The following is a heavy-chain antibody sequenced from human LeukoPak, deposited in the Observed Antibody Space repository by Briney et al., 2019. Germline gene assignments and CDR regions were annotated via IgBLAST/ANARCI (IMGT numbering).Heavy chain of an antibody. Sequence: ASVKVSCKASGYTFTSYGISWVRQAPGQGLEWMGWISAYNGNTNYAQKFQGRVTMTRDMSTSTVYMELGSLRSEDTAVYYCARDLGYRYGWGDYYYYMDVWGKGTTVTVSS. CDR1: GYTFTSYG. V-gene: IGHV1-18*01. CDR2: ISAYNGNT. D-gene: IGHD5-18*01. J-gene: IGHJ6*03. CDR3: ARDLGYRYGWGDYYYYMDV.